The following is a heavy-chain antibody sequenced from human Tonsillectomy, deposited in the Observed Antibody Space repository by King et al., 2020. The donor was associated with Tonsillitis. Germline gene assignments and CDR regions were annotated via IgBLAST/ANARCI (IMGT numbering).Heavy chain of an antibody. J-gene: IGHJ4*02. CDR2: ISYDGSNK. CDR1: GFTFSSYA. Sequence: VQLVESGGGVVQPGRSLRLSCAASGFTFSSYAMHWVRQAPGKGLEWLAIISYDGSNKYYADSVKGRFTISRDNSKNTLYLQMNSLRAEDTAVYYCARAPPDCGGDCFYFDYWGQGTLVTVSS. D-gene: IGHD2-21*02. V-gene: IGHV3-30*01. CDR3: ARAPPDCGGDCFYFDY.